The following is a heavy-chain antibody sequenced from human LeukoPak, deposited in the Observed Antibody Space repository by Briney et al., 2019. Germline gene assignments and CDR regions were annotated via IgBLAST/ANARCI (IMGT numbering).Heavy chain of an antibody. CDR2: INPNSGGT. V-gene: IGHV1-2*02. D-gene: IGHD2-2*01. Sequence: ASVKVSCKASGYTFTGYYMHWERQAPGQGLEWMGWINPNSGGTNYAQKFQGRVTMTRDTSISTAYMELSRLRSDDTAVYYCARGGYCSSTSCYVIDYWGQGTLVTVSS. J-gene: IGHJ4*02. CDR3: ARGGYCSSTSCYVIDY. CDR1: GYTFTGYY.